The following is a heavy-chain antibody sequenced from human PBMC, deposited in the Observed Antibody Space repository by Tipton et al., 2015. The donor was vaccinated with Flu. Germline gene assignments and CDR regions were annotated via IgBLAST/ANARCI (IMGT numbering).Heavy chain of an antibody. CDR1: GYSIRSSNYY. CDR3: ARSDWYGMDV. D-gene: IGHD3-9*01. V-gene: IGHV4-38-2*01. CDR2: ILHSGNP. Sequence: LRLSCAVSGYSIRSSNYYWGWIRQPPGKGLEWIGNILHSGNPYHNPSLKSRVTISVDTSKNQFSLKLSSVTAADTAVYYCARSDWYGMDVWGQGTTVTVSS. J-gene: IGHJ6*02.